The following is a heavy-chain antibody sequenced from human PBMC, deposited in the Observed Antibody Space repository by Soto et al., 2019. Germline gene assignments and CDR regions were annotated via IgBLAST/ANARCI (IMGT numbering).Heavy chain of an antibody. V-gene: IGHV1-18*04. CDR3: VRDASSGYRGWWDP. D-gene: IGHD6-25*01. CDR2: ISGYKSNT. Sequence: QVQLVQSGAEVKKPGASVKVSCKASGYTFNSYGISWVRQAPGQGLEWMGTISGYKSNTNYAQKFQGRVTMTTDTSTSTAYMELRSLRSDDTALYYCVRDASSGYRGWWDPWGQETLVTVSS. J-gene: IGHJ5*02. CDR1: GYTFNSYG.